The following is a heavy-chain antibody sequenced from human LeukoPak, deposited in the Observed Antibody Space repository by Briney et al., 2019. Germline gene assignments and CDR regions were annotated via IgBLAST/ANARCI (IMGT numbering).Heavy chain of an antibody. CDR3: ATEQLAASGTVLDY. CDR2: INNDGSNT. D-gene: IGHD6-13*01. J-gene: IGHJ4*02. Sequence: GGSLRLSCTASGFTFSSYWMHWVRQAPGKGLVWVSHINNDGSNTIYADSVKGRFTISRDSAKNTLYLQMNSLRAEDTAVYYCATEQLAASGTVLDYWGQGTLVTVSS. V-gene: IGHV3-74*01. CDR1: GFTFSSYW.